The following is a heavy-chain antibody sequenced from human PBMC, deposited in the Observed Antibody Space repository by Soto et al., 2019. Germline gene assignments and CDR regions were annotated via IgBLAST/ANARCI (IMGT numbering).Heavy chain of an antibody. Sequence: EVQLVESGGGLIQPGGSLRLSCAASGFTVSSNYMSWVRQAPGKGLEWVSVIYSGGSTYYADSVKGRFTISRDNSKNPLYLQMNSLRAEDTAVYYCARGGYSPYYGMDVWGQGTTVTVSS. V-gene: IGHV3-53*01. CDR2: IYSGGST. CDR3: ARGGYSPYYGMDV. J-gene: IGHJ6*02. CDR1: GFTVSSNY. D-gene: IGHD5-18*01.